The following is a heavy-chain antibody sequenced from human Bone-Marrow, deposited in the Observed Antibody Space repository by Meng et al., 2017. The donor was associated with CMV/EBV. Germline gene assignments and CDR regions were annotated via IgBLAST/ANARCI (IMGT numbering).Heavy chain of an antibody. CDR3: AKDISLRSRVGFNSFDY. CDR2: ISWNSGSI. CDR1: GFTFDDYA. J-gene: IGHJ4*02. Sequence: GGSLRLSCAASGFTFDDYAMHWVRQAPGKGLEWVSGISWNSGSIGYADSVKGRFTISRDNAKNSLYLQMNSLRAEDTDLYYCAKDISLRSRVGFNSFDYWGQGTLVTVSS. D-gene: IGHD4-17*01. V-gene: IGHV3-9*01.